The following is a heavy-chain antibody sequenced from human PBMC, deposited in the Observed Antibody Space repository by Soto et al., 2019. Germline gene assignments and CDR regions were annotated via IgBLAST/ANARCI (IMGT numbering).Heavy chain of an antibody. CDR3: ARGGGPYVWFNEF. CDR2: IIPVFGTT. J-gene: IGHJ4*02. D-gene: IGHD2-21*01. Sequence: QGQLVQSGPEVKKPGWSVKVSCKDSGGLFSSFAISWVRQAPGQGLEWLGGIIPVFGTTNYAEKFQARVTITADESTNTAYMELSSLTSGDTAMYYCARGGGPYVWFNEFWGQGTLVTVSS. V-gene: IGHV1-69*01. CDR1: GGLFSSFA.